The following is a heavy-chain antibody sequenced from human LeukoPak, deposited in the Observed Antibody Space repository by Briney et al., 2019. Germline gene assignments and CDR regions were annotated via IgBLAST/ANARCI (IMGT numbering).Heavy chain of an antibody. Sequence: GGSLTLSCAASGFTFSTYGMHWVRQAPGKGLEWVAVIWSDGSDKYYADSVKGRFTISRDNAKNTLYLQMSSLRVEDTAVYYCAGEGFNYWGQGTLVTVSS. J-gene: IGHJ4*02. V-gene: IGHV3-33*01. CDR2: IWSDGSDK. CDR3: AGEGFNY. CDR1: GFTFSTYG.